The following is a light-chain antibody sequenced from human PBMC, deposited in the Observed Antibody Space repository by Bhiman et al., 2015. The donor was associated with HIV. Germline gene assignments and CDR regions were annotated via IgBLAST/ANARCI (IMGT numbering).Light chain of an antibody. J-gene: IGLJ2*01. CDR2: GNN. Sequence: QSVVTQSPSASGTPGQKVTISCSGSSSQIGSNSVYWYQQLPGTTPKLLIYGNNQRPSGVPDRFSGSKSGTSASLAISGLRSEDEADYYCVVWEDSLSVVVFGGGTKLTVL. CDR1: SSQIGSNS. V-gene: IGLV1-47*01. CDR3: VVWEDSLSVVV.